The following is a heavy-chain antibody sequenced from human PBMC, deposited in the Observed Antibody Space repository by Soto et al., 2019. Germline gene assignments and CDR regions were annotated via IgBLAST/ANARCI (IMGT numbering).Heavy chain of an antibody. J-gene: IGHJ6*02. D-gene: IGHD6-13*01. CDR2: INWDDDK. CDR1: GFSLSTSGMC. V-gene: IGHV2-70*01. CDR3: ARIRRYSSSWSPHYGMDV. Sequence: SGPTLVNPTQTLTLTCTFSGFSLSTSGMCVNWIRQPPGKALEWLALINWDDDKYYSTSLRTRLSISRDTSKSQVVLTMTNMDPVDTATYYCARIRRYSSSWSPHYGMDVWGQGTTVTVSS.